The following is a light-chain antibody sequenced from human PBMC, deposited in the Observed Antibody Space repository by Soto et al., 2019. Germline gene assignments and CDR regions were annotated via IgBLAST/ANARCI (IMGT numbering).Light chain of an antibody. Sequence: EIVLTQSPGTLSLSPGERATLSCRASQSVSSSYLAWYQQKPGQAPRLLIYGPSTRATGIPARFSGSGSGTDFTLTISRLEPEDFAVYYCQQYGSSPFTFGGGTKVDIK. V-gene: IGKV3-20*01. CDR1: QSVSSSY. CDR2: GPS. CDR3: QQYGSSPFT. J-gene: IGKJ4*01.